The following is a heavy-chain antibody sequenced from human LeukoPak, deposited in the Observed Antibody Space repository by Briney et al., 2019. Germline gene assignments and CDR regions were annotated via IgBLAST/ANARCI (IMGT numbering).Heavy chain of an antibody. V-gene: IGHV3-30-3*01. CDR1: GFTFSNYA. CDR3: ATQDGYDNSGHYGY. CDR2: ISYDGANK. Sequence: PAGGSLRLSCAASGFTFSNYAMHWVRQAPGKGLEWVAVISYDGANKYYADSVKGRFTISRDNSKNTMYLQMNSLRAEDTAVYYCATQDGYDNSGHYGYWGQGTLVTVSS. J-gene: IGHJ4*02. D-gene: IGHD3-22*01.